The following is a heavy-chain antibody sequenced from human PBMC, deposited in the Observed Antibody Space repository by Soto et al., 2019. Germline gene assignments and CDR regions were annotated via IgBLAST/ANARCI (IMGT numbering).Heavy chain of an antibody. J-gene: IGHJ2*01. CDR1: GFTFTDYY. CDR3: ASGVGDYGDYWFFDL. Sequence: QVQLVESGGGLVKPGGSLRLSCAASGFTFTDYYISWIRQAPGKGLEWVSYISRSTFYTNYADSEKGRFTISRDNAKNPLYLQMNSLTAEDTAVYYCASGVGDYGDYWFFDLWGRGTLVTVSS. V-gene: IGHV3-11*05. CDR2: ISRSTFYT. D-gene: IGHD4-17*01.